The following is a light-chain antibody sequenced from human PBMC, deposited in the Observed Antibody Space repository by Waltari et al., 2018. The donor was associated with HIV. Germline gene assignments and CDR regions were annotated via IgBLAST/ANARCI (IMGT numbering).Light chain of an antibody. J-gene: IGLJ3*02. CDR1: SGHSTYA. CDR2: VSNDGSH. Sequence: QVVLTQSPSASAFLGASVKLTCTLSSGHSTYAIAWHQQQPEKGPRYLMKVSNDGSHTKGDVTPDRFSGSSSGAERYLTISSLQSDDEADYYCQTWDSGIRVFGGGTRLTVL. CDR3: QTWDSGIRV. V-gene: IGLV4-69*01.